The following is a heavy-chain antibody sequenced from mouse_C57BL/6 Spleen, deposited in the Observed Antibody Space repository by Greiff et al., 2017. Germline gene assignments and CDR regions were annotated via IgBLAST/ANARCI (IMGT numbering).Heavy chain of an antibody. J-gene: IGHJ2*01. Sequence: VQLQQSGPELVKPGASVKISCKASGYTFTDYYMNWVKQSHGKSLEWIGDINPNNGGTSYNQKFKGKATLTVDKSSSTAYMELRSLTSEDSAVYYCARNCDYWGQGTTLTVSS. CDR1: GYTFTDYY. CDR3: ARNCDY. CDR2: INPNNGGT. V-gene: IGHV1-26*01.